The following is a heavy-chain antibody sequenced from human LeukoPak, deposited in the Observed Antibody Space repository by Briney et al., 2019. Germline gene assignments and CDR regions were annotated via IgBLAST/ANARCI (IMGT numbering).Heavy chain of an antibody. J-gene: IGHJ4*02. Sequence: FXXXSYGMSWVRQAPGXGLXWVSAISCSGGSTYYADSVKGRFTISRDNAKNTLYLQMDRLRAEDTAVYYXXXXXXXXXXXXXDYWGQXTXVTVSS. CDR2: ISCSGGST. V-gene: IGHV3-23*01. CDR1: FXXXSYG. CDR3: XXXXXXXXXXXXDY.